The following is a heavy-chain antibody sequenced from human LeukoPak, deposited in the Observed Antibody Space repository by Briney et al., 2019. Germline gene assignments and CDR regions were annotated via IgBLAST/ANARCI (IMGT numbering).Heavy chain of an antibody. CDR3: AVRSRDGYNSWAFDI. D-gene: IGHD5-24*01. J-gene: IGHJ3*02. CDR2: IYYSGST. Sequence: SETLSLTCTVSGGSISSYYWSWIRQPPGKGLEWIGYIYYSGSTNYNPSLKRRVTISVDTSKNQFSLTLSSVTAADTAVYYCAVRSRDGYNSWAFDIWGQGTMVTVSS. CDR1: GGSISSYY. V-gene: IGHV4-59*08.